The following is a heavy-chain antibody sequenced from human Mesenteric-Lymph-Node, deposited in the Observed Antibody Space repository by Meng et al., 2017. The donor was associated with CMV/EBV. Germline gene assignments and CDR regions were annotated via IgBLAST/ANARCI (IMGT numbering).Heavy chain of an antibody. J-gene: IGHJ4*02. V-gene: IGHV4-39*07. Sequence: QLQLRESGPGLVKPSETPSLICTASGGSISSSSYYWGWIRQPPGKGLEWIGSIYYSGSTYYNPSLKSRVTISVDTSKNQFSLKLSSVTAADTAVYYCARDGDYYDSSGYNPFDYWGQGTLVTVSS. CDR2: IYYSGST. CDR1: GGSISSSSYY. CDR3: ARDGDYYDSSGYNPFDY. D-gene: IGHD3-22*01.